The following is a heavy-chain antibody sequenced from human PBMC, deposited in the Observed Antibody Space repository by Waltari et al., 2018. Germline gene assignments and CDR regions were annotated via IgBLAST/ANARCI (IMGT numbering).Heavy chain of an antibody. J-gene: IGHJ4*02. Sequence: QVQLVQSGAEVRKPGASVKVSCKASGYTFTNYGIAWVRQAPGQGLEWMGWIRGYDGDTKYAREFEGRLTVTTETSTNTAHMELRSLRSDDTAVYYCARGQWLLPYLDYWGQGTLVTVSS. CDR3: ARGQWLLPYLDY. V-gene: IGHV1-18*01. CDR2: IRGYDGDT. CDR1: GYTFTNYG. D-gene: IGHD3-22*01.